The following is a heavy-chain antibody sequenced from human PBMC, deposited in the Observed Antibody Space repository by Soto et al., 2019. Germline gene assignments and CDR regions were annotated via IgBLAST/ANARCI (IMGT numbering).Heavy chain of an antibody. CDR3: ARLKGYSSSPDYYYYYGMDV. Sequence: PGESLKISCKCSGYSFTSYWISWVRQIPGKGLEWMGRIDPSDSYTNYSPSFQGHVTISADKSISTAYLQWSSLKASDTAMYYCARLKGYSSSPDYYYYYGMDVWGQGTTVTVSS. D-gene: IGHD6-13*01. CDR2: IDPSDSYT. V-gene: IGHV5-10-1*01. CDR1: GYSFTSYW. J-gene: IGHJ6*02.